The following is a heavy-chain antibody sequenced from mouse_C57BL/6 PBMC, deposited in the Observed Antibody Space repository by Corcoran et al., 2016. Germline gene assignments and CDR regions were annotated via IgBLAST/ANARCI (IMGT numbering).Heavy chain of an antibody. CDR2: INTYSGVP. Sequence: QIQLVQSGPELKKPGETVKISCKASGYTFTTYGMSWVKQAPGKGLKWMGWINTYSGVPTYADDFKGRFAFSLETSASTAYLQINNLKNEDTATYFCARITTVVEAYGGQGTLVTVSA. D-gene: IGHD1-1*01. J-gene: IGHJ3*01. V-gene: IGHV9-3*01. CDR1: GYTFTTYG. CDR3: ARITTVVEAY.